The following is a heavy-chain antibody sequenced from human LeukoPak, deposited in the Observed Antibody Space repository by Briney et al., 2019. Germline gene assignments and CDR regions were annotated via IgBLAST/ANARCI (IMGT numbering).Heavy chain of an antibody. D-gene: IGHD1-26*01. CDR3: ARVHYSGTYFSQNYFDY. V-gene: IGHV1-8*01. Sequence: ASVKVSCKASGYTFTSYDISWVRQATGQGLEWMGRMNPNSGNTDYAQKFQGRVTKTRNTSISTAYMELSSLRSDDTAVYYCARVHYSGTYFSQNYFDYWGQGTLATVSS. CDR2: MNPNSGNT. CDR1: GYTFTSYD. J-gene: IGHJ4*02.